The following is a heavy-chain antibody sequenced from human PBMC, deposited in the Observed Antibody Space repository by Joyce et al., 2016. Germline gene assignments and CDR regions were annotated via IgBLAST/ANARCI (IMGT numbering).Heavy chain of an antibody. D-gene: IGHD6-19*01. J-gene: IGHJ6*02. CDR1: GFPFSSYS. CDR2: INKSSRTI. V-gene: IGHV3-48*01. Sequence: EVQLVESGGGLVQPGGSLRLSCAASGFPFSSYSMNWVRQAPGKGLEWLSYINKSSRTIYYVDSVKGRFTISRDNARDSLYLQMNSLRVDDTAVYYCARDREWLEWEPRRDYFYYYAMDVWGQGTTVTVSS. CDR3: ARDREWLEWEPRRDYFYYYAMDV.